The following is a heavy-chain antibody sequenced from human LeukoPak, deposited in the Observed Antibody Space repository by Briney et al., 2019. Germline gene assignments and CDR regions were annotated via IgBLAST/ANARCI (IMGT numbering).Heavy chain of an antibody. CDR2: ISNSYT. CDR1: GFTFSDYY. V-gene: IGHV3-11*05. J-gene: IGHJ4*02. D-gene: IGHD3-9*01. Sequence: GGSLRLSCAASGFTFSDYYMSWIRQAPGKGLEWISYISNSYTKYADSVKGRFTISRDNSKNTLYLQMNSLRAEDTAVYYCARVNKLRYFDWDYWGQGTLVTVSS. CDR3: ARVNKLRYFDWDY.